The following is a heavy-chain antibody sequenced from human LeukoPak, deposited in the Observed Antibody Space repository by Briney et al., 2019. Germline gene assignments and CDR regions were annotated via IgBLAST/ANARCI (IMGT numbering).Heavy chain of an antibody. Sequence: GGSLRLSCAPSGFTLRSYAMSWVRQAPGEGLEWVSGISGSGGSTYHADSVKDRFTISRDNFKSTVYLQMNSLRDEDTAVYYCAKDQGDFVVVVAAYYYYGMDVWGKGTTVTVSS. CDR3: AKDQGDFVVVVAAYYYYGMDV. CDR2: ISGSGGST. V-gene: IGHV3-23*01. CDR1: GFTLRSYA. D-gene: IGHD2-15*01. J-gene: IGHJ6*04.